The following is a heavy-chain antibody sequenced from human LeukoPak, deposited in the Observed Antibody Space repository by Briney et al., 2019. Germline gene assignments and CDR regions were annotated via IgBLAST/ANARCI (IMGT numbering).Heavy chain of an antibody. CDR2: INHSGST. J-gene: IGHJ5*02. Sequence: SETLSLTCAVYGGSFSGYYWSWIRQPPGKGLEWIGEINHSGSTNYNPSLKSRVTISVDTSKNQFSLKLSSVTAADTAVYYCARQYSSGWYDWSDPWGQGTLVTVSS. V-gene: IGHV4-34*01. CDR1: GGSFSGYY. D-gene: IGHD6-19*01. CDR3: ARQYSSGWYDWSDP.